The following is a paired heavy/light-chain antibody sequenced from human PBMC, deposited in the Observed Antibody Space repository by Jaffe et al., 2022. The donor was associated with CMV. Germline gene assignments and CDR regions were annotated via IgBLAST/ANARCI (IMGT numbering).Heavy chain of an antibody. CDR3: ARAPMTTVTTHAFDI. CDR1: EFTVSSNY. V-gene: IGHV3-66*01. CDR2: IYTSGNT. D-gene: IGHD4-17*01. J-gene: IGHJ3*02. Sequence: EVQLVESGGGLVQPGGSLRLSCAASEFTVSSNYMSWVRQAPGKGLEWVSVIYTSGNTYNADSVKGRFTISRDNSKNTVYLQMNSLRVEDTAVYYCARAPMTTVTTHAFDIWGQGTMVTVSS.
Light chain of an antibody. CDR3: CSYSGSPYVV. CDR1: SNDVASYNL. V-gene: IGLV2-23*02. J-gene: IGLJ2*01. Sequence: QSALTQPASVSGSPGQSITISCTGTSNDVASYNLVSWYQQHPGKAPKLMIYEVTKRPSGVSNRFSGSKSGNTASLTISGLQAEDEADYYCCSYSGSPYVVFGGGTKLTVL. CDR2: EVT.